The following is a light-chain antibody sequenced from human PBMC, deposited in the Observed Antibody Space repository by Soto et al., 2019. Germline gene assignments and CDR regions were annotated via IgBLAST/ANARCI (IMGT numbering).Light chain of an antibody. V-gene: IGKV3-11*01. CDR3: QQRSNWPPYT. CDR1: QSISTY. CDR2: DAS. J-gene: IGKJ2*01. Sequence: EIVLTQSPATLSLSPGDRATLSCRASQSISTYLAWYQHKPGQAPRLLIYDASNRATGIPARFSGSGSGTDFTLTISSLDPEDFAVYYCQQRSNWPPYTFGQGTKLEIK.